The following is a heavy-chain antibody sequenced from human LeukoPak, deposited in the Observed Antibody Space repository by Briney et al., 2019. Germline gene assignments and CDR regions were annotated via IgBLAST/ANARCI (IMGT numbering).Heavy chain of an antibody. V-gene: IGHV3-7*01. CDR1: GFAFRTYW. J-gene: IGHJ5*02. Sequence: PGGSLRLSCVASGFAFRTYWMTWVRQAPGKGLEWVASINQDGSGKYYVDSVRGRFTISRDNTKNSLYLQMNTLRAEDTAVYYFARQSARNLFDPWGEGTRVSVSS. D-gene: IGHD3-3*01. CDR3: ARQSARNLFDP. CDR2: INQDGSGK.